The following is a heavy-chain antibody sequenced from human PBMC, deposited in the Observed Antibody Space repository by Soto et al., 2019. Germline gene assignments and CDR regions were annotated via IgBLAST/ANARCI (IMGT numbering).Heavy chain of an antibody. D-gene: IGHD4-17*01. CDR3: ARDWSDYGDCDY. Sequence: GGSLRLSCAASGFTFGSYTMSWVRQAPGKGLEWVSSISASGTYIYYADSLKGRFTISRDNAKSSLYLQVNILRAEDTAVYYCARDWSDYGDCDYWGQGTLVTVSS. CDR2: ISASGTYI. V-gene: IGHV3-21*01. CDR1: GFTFGSYT. J-gene: IGHJ4*02.